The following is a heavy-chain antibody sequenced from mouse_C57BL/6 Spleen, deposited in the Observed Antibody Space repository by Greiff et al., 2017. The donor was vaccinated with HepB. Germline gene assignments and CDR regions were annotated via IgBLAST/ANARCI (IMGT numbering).Heavy chain of an antibody. J-gene: IGHJ2*01. Sequence: LQESGAELVKPGASVKISCKASGYAFSRYWMNWVKQRPGKGLEWIGQIYPGDGDTNYNGKFKGKATLTADKSSTTAYMQLSSLNSEDYAVYFSARGGGIDYWGQGTTLTVSS. CDR2: IYPGDGDT. CDR3: ARGGGIDY. V-gene: IGHV1-80*01. CDR1: GYAFSRYW.